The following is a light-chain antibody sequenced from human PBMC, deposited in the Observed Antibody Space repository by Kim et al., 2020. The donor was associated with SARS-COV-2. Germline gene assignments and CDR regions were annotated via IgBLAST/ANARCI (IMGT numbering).Light chain of an antibody. J-gene: IGKJ4*01. CDR3: QQRSNWPLT. CDR1: QSVSTS. Sequence: EIVLTQSPATQSLSPGERATLSCRASQSVSTSLTWYQQKPGQAPRLLIYDASNRATGIPARFSGSGSGTDFTLTISSLEPEDFAIYYCQQRSNWPLTFGGGTKVDIK. CDR2: DAS. V-gene: IGKV3-11*01.